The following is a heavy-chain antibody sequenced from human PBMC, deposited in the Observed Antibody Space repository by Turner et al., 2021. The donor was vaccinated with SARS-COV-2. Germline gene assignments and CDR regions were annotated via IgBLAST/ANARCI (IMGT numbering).Heavy chain of an antibody. J-gene: IGHJ5*02. CDR2: INPNSGGT. Sequence: QVQLVQSGAEVKKPGASVKVACKASGYPLTGYYMHWVRQAPGQGLEGMGWINPNSGGTNYAQKFQGRVTMTGDTSISTAYMELSRLTSDDTAVYYCARGPRGYDFWSGYPNWFDPWGQGTLVTVSS. V-gene: IGHV1-2*02. D-gene: IGHD3-3*01. CDR1: GYPLTGYY. CDR3: ARGPRGYDFWSGYPNWFDP.